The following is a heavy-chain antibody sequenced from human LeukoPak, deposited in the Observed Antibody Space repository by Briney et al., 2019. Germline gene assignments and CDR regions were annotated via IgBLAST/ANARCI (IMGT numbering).Heavy chain of an antibody. CDR2: IYSSGST. V-gene: IGHV4-4*07. Sequence: SETLSLTCTVSGGSISSYYWSWIRQPAGKGLEWIGRIYSSGSTNYNPSLKSRVTMSVDTSKNQFSPKLGSVTAADTAVYYCARDYFYGSGSYSTYYLDYWGQGTLVTVSS. CDR3: ARDYFYGSGSYSTYYLDY. D-gene: IGHD3-10*01. J-gene: IGHJ4*02. CDR1: GGSISSYY.